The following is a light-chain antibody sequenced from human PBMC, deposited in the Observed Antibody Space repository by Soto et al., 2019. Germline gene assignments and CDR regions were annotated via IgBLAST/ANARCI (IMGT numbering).Light chain of an antibody. CDR2: EVS. V-gene: IGLV2-14*01. J-gene: IGLJ2*01. CDR1: SSDVGTYNY. Sequence: QSALTQPASVSGSPGQSITISCTGTSSDVGTYNYVSWYQQHPDKVPKLMIYEVSNRPSGVSNRFSGSKSGNTASLTITGLQAEDEADYYCSSYTSSSTYVVFGGGTKLTVL. CDR3: SSYTSSSTYVV.